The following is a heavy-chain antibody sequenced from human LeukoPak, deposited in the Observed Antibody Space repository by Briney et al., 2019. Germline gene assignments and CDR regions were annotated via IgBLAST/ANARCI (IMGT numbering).Heavy chain of an antibody. V-gene: IGHV1-69*04. CDR2: IIPILGIA. CDR1: GGTFSSYA. J-gene: IGHJ3*02. CDR3: ARDWDRNIDSFEI. D-gene: IGHD1-26*01. Sequence: SVKVSCRASGGTFSSYAISWVRQAPGQGLEWMGRIIPILGIANYAQKFQGRVTITADKSTSTAYMELTSLRSDDAAVYYCARDWDRNIDSFEIWGQGTMVTVSS.